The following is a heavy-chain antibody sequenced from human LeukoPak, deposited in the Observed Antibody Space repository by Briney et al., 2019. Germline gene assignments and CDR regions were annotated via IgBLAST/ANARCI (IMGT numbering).Heavy chain of an antibody. V-gene: IGHV1-8*03. D-gene: IGHD3-10*01. CDR1: GYTFTSYD. Sequence: ASVKVSCKASGYTFTSYDINWVRQATVQGLEWMGWMNPNSGNTGDAQKCQGRVTITRNNSISTAYMELSSLRSEDTAVYYCARGFPRRGTMVRGITQRGYYFDYWGQGTLVTVSS. CDR2: MNPNSGNT. J-gene: IGHJ4*02. CDR3: ARGFPRRGTMVRGITQRGYYFDY.